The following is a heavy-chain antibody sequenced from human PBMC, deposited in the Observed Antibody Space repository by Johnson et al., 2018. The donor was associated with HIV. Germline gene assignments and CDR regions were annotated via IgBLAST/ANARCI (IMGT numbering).Heavy chain of an antibody. CDR1: GFTVSSNY. J-gene: IGHJ3*02. V-gene: IGHV3-20*04. Sequence: VQLVESGGGLVQPGGSLRLSCAASGFTVSSNYMNWVRQAPGKGLEWVSGINWNGGSTGYADSVKGRFTISRDNAKNSLYLQMSALRAEDAAVYYCARVGIARPRVRSYDIWGQGTMVTVSS. CDR3: ARVGIARPRVRSYDI. CDR2: INWNGGST. D-gene: IGHD6-6*01.